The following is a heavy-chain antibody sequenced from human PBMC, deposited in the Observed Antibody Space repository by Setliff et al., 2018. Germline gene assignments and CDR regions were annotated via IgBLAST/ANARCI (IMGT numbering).Heavy chain of an antibody. V-gene: IGHV4-38-2*01. CDR3: ARGITLFGVVNVY. Sequence: SETLSLTCAVSGYSISSGYYWGWIRQPPGKGLEWIGRIYHSGSTNYNPSLKSRLTISVDKSKNQFSLRLRSVTAADTAVYYCARGITLFGVVNVYWGQGTLVTVSA. CDR1: GYSISSGYY. CDR2: IYHSGST. J-gene: IGHJ4*02. D-gene: IGHD3-3*01.